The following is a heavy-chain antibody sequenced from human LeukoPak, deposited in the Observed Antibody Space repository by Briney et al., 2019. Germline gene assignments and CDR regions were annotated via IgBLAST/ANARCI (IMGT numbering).Heavy chain of an antibody. CDR3: ARDQEYSYGYGYYYYYYMDV. CDR2: INSDGGST. J-gene: IGHJ6*03. CDR1: GFTFSSYW. D-gene: IGHD5-18*01. V-gene: IGHV3-74*01. Sequence: GGSLRLSCAASGFTFSSYWMHWVRQAPGKGLVWVSRINSDGGSTSYADSEKGRFTISRDNAKNTLYLQMNSLRAEDTAVYYCARDQEYSYGYGYYYYYYMDVWGKGTTVTVSS.